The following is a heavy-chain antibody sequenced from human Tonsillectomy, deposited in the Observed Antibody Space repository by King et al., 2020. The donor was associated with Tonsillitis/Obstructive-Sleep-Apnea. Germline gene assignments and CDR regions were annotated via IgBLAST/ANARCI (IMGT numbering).Heavy chain of an antibody. V-gene: IGHV3-33*01. CDR3: ARAYISGYYSGEFDY. CDR2: IWYDGSNK. J-gene: IGHJ4*02. Sequence: VQLVESGGGVVQPGRSLRLSCAASGFTFSSYGMHWVRQAPGKGLEWVAVIWYDGSNKYYADSVKGRFTISRDNSKNTLYLQMNSLRAEDTAVYYCARAYISGYYSGEFDYWGQGTLVTVSS. D-gene: IGHD3-22*01. CDR1: GFTFSSYG.